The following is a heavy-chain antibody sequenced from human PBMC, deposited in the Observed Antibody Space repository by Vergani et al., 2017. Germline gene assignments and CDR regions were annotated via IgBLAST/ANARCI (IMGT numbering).Heavy chain of an antibody. CDR3: TRGRTKPLWFDP. V-gene: IGHV3-74*01. CDR1: GFTFSSYW. J-gene: IGHJ5*02. CDR2: INSDGSST. Sequence: EVQLVESGGGLVQPGGSLRLSCAASGFTFSSYWMHWVRQAPGKGLVWVSRINSDGSSTSYADSVKGRFTISRDNAKNTLYLQMNSLRAEDTAVYYCTRGRTKPLWFDPWGQGTLVTVSS. D-gene: IGHD1-14*01.